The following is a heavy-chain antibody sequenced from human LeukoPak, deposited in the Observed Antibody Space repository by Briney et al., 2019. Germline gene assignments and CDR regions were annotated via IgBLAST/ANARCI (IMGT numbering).Heavy chain of an antibody. CDR3: ARASAQWSDY. CDR2: ISGYNGNT. V-gene: IGHV1-18*01. CDR1: GYTFTTYG. J-gene: IGHJ4*02. D-gene: IGHD2-15*01. Sequence: ASVKVSCKASGYTFTTYGISWVRQAPGQGLEWMGWISGYNGNTNYAQKFRGRVTMATDTSTSTAYMELRSLRSDDTAVYYCARASAQWSDYWGQGTLVTVSS.